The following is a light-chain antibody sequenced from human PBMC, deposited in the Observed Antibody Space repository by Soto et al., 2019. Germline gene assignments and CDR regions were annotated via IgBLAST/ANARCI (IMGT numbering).Light chain of an antibody. CDR3: QQYGSSPFT. Sequence: EIVLTQSPGTLSVSPGERATLSCRASQSVSNNYFAWYQHKHGQAPRLLIYDASNRATGIPDRFSGSASGTDFTLTISRVEPEDFAVYYCQQYGSSPFTFGPGTKVDIK. V-gene: IGKV3-20*01. CDR1: QSVSNNY. J-gene: IGKJ3*01. CDR2: DAS.